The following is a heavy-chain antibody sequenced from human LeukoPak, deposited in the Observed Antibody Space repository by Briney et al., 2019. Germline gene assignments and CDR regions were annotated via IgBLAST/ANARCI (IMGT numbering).Heavy chain of an antibody. CDR2: ILHNSAAI. Sequence: GGSLRLSCAASGFTFSSYSMNWVRQAPGKGLEWLSYILHNSAAIYYANSVKGRFTISRDNAKNSLYLQMNSLRAEDTAVYYCARAYCYGSGSYPDSWGQGTLVTVSS. J-gene: IGHJ5*01. D-gene: IGHD3-10*01. CDR3: ARAYCYGSGSYPDS. V-gene: IGHV3-48*04. CDR1: GFTFSSYS.